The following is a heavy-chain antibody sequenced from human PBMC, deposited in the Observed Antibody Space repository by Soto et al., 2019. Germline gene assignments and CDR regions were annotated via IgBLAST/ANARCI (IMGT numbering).Heavy chain of an antibody. V-gene: IGHV4-30-4*01. CDR3: ARDYSSGWTGLFDY. Sequence: TSETLSLTCTVSGGSISRGDYYWGWIRQPPGKGLEWIGYIYYSGSTYYNPSLKSRVTISVDTSKNQFSLKLSSVTAADTAVYYCARDYSSGWTGLFDYWGQGTLVTVSS. J-gene: IGHJ4*02. CDR1: GGSISRGDYY. CDR2: IYYSGST. D-gene: IGHD6-19*01.